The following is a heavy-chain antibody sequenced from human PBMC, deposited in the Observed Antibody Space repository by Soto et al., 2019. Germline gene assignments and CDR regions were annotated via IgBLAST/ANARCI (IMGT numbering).Heavy chain of an antibody. Sequence: PGGSLRLSCAASGFTFSSYGMHWVRQAPGKGLEWVAVIWYDGSNKYYADSVKGRFTISRDNSKNTLYLQMNSLRAEDTAVYYCARGQRITMVRGVIIDAFDIWGQGTMVTVSS. D-gene: IGHD3-10*01. V-gene: IGHV3-33*01. J-gene: IGHJ3*02. CDR2: IWYDGSNK. CDR1: GFTFSSYG. CDR3: ARGQRITMVRGVIIDAFDI.